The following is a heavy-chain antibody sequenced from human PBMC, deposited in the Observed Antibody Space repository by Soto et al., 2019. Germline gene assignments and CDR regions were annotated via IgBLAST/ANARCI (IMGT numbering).Heavy chain of an antibody. CDR2: ISYDGSNK. V-gene: IGHV3-30-3*01. CDR1: GFTFSSYA. Sequence: QVQLVESGGGVVQPGRSLRLSCAASGFTFSSYAMHWVRQAPGKGREWVAVISYDGSNKYYADSVKGRFTISRDNSKNTLYLQMNSLRAEDTAVYYCAREEVAATPTFDYWGQGTLVTVSS. CDR3: AREEVAATPTFDY. J-gene: IGHJ4*02. D-gene: IGHD2-15*01.